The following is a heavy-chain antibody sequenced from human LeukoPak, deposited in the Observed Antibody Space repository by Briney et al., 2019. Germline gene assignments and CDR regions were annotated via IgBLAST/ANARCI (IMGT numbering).Heavy chain of an antibody. CDR1: GGSISSGDYY. CDR3: ARPYYYDSRIDP. V-gene: IGHV4-30-4*01. D-gene: IGHD3-22*01. Sequence: TSQTLSLTCTVSGGSISSGDYYWSWIRQPPGKGLEWIGYTYYSGSTYYNPSLKNRVSISVDTSKNQFSLNLSSVTAADTPVYYCARPYYYDSRIDPWGQGTLVTVSS. CDR2: TYYSGST. J-gene: IGHJ5*02.